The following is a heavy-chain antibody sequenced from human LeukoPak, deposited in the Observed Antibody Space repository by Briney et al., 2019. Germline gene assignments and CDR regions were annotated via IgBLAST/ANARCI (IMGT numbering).Heavy chain of an antibody. D-gene: IGHD6-13*01. CDR3: ARGLRLAAAARGSDYYYYGLDV. CDR1: GGSISSYY. Sequence: PSETLSLTCTVSGGSISSYYWSWIRQPAGKGLEWIGRIYTSGSTNYNPSLKSRVTMSVDTSKNQFSLKLSSATAADTAVYYCARGLRLAAAARGSDYYYYGLDVWGQGTTVTVSS. CDR2: IYTSGST. J-gene: IGHJ6*02. V-gene: IGHV4-4*07.